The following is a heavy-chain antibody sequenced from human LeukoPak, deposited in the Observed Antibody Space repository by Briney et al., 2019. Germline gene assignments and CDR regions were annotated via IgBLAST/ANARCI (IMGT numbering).Heavy chain of an antibody. CDR1: GGSISSGSYY. CDR2: IYTSGST. V-gene: IGHV4-61*02. J-gene: IGHJ5*02. Sequence: SETLSLTCTVSGGSISSGSYYWSWIRQPAGKGLEWIGRIYTSGSTNYNPSLKSRVTISVDTSKNQFSLKLSSVTAADTAVYYCARVLSGWYADWFDPWGQGTLVTVSS. CDR3: ARVLSGWYADWFDP. D-gene: IGHD6-19*01.